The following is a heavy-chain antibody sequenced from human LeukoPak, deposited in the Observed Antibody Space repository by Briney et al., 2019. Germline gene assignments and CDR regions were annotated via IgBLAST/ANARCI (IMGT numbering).Heavy chain of an antibody. Sequence: GGSPRLSCAASGFNFRMYAMSWVRLAPGKGLEWVSGIVGDGSSTYYADSVKGRFTISKDYSKNTLYLQMNSLSAEDTAMYYCAKDSIYGDGKWDIDYWGQGTLVTVSS. V-gene: IGHV3-23*01. CDR2: IVGDGSST. CDR3: AKDSIYGDGKWDIDY. CDR1: GFNFRMYA. D-gene: IGHD1-26*01. J-gene: IGHJ4*02.